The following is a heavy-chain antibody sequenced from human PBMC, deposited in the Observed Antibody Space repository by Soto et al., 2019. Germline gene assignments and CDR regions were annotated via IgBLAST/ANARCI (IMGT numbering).Heavy chain of an antibody. CDR1: GGSISSGGYS. J-gene: IGHJ5*02. CDR2: IYHSGST. D-gene: IGHD2-2*01. Sequence: SETLSLTCAVSGGSISSGGYSWSWIRQPPGKGLEWVGYIYHSGSTYYNLSLKSRVTISVDRSKNQFSLKLSSVTAADTAVYYCARVPDRWGQGTLVTVSS. CDR3: ARVPDR. V-gene: IGHV4-30-2*01.